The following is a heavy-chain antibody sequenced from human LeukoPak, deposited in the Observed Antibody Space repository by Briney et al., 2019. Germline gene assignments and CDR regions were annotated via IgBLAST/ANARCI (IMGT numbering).Heavy chain of an antibody. V-gene: IGHV1-46*01. CDR3: ARGKYSSGWYIATYYYYYGMDV. D-gene: IGHD6-19*01. CDR1: GYTFTSYY. J-gene: IGHJ6*02. CDR2: INPSGGST. Sequence: ASVTVSCTASGYTFTSYYMHWVRQAPGQGLEWMGIINPSGGSTSYAQKFQGRVTMTRDTSTSTVYMELSSLRSEDTAVYYCARGKYSSGWYIATYYYYYGMDVWGQGTTVTVSS.